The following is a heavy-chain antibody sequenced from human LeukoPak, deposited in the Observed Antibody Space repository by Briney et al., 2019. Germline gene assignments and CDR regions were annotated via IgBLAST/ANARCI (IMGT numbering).Heavy chain of an antibody. V-gene: IGHV3-53*01. Sequence: GGSLRLSCAASGFTVSSNYMSWVRQAPGKGLEWVSVIYSGGSTYYADSVKGRFTISRVNSKNTLYLQMNSLRAEDTAVYYCARGYSYGYYFDYWGQGTLVTVSS. J-gene: IGHJ4*02. CDR2: IYSGGST. D-gene: IGHD5-18*01. CDR3: ARGYSYGYYFDY. CDR1: GFTVSSNY.